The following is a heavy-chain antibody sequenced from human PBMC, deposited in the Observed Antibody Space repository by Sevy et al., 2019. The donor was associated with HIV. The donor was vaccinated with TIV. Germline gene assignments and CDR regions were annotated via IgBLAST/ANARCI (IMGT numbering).Heavy chain of an antibody. Sequence: ASVKVSCKASGYIFGIYDISWVRQAPGQGLEWMGWITPDSGDRNYAQKLQGRVTMTTDTSTRTSYRELRSLTSDDAGVYYCARGRAPDNGRYYFDSWAQGTLVTVSS. CDR1: GYIFGIYD. D-gene: IGHD1-26*01. J-gene: IGHJ4*02. CDR2: ITPDSGDR. V-gene: IGHV1-18*01. CDR3: ARGRAPDNGRYYFDS.